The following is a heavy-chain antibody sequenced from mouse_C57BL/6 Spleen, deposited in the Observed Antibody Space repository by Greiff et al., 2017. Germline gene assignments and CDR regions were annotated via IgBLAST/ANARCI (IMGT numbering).Heavy chain of an antibody. CDR1: GFNIKDDY. CDR2: IDPENGDI. Sequence: VQLQQSGAELVRPGASVKLSCTASGFNIKDDYMHWVKQRPETGLEWIGWIDPENGDIEYASKFQGKATLTADTSSNTAYLQLSSLPSEDTAVYSVITLRSNYAWFAYWGQGTLVTVSA. J-gene: IGHJ3*01. V-gene: IGHV14-4*01. D-gene: IGHD2-5*01. CDR3: ITLRSNYAWFAY.